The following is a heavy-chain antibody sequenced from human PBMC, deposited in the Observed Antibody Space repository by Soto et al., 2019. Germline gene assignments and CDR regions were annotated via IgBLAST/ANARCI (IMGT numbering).Heavy chain of an antibody. J-gene: IGHJ6*02. D-gene: IGHD3-22*01. CDR2: IIPVFGLV. Sequence: QVHLLLQSGAEVKKPGSSVKVSCKASGGTPSNSAISWVRQAPGQGLEWMGGIIPVFGLVKYAQNFQGRVTITADDSTTTAYMEMSSLRPEDTAVYYCAGGRIVVVGSRAYYGMDVWGQGITVTVSS. CDR3: AGGRIVVVGSRAYYGMDV. CDR1: GGTPSNSA. V-gene: IGHV1-69*01.